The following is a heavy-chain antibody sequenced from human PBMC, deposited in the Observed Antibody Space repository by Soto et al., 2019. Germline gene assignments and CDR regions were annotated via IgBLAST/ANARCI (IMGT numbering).Heavy chain of an antibody. J-gene: IGHJ4*02. V-gene: IGHV3-11*01. Sequence: QVQLVQSGGGLVKPGESLRLSCAASGFTFTYSYMSWGRQAPGKGLEWLSYISGSGHDINYADSVKGRFTISRDNAKKSLYLQMNSLTAEDTAVYYCSRDPRHLDYWGQGTLVTASS. CDR1: GFTFTYSY. CDR3: SRDPRHLDY. D-gene: IGHD6-25*01. CDR2: ISGSGHDI.